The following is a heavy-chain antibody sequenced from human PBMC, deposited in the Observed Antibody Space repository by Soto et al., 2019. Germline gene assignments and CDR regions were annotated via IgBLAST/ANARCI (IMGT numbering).Heavy chain of an antibody. V-gene: IGHV4-59*01. Sequence: SETLSLTCTVSGGSISSYYWSWIRQPPGKGLEWIGYIYHSGSTYYNPSLKSRVTISVDTSKNQFSLKLSSVTAADTAVYYCARVYAYYFYYWGQGTLVTVS. CDR3: ARVYAYYFYY. CDR2: IYHSGST. CDR1: GGSISSYY. D-gene: IGHD2-8*01. J-gene: IGHJ4*02.